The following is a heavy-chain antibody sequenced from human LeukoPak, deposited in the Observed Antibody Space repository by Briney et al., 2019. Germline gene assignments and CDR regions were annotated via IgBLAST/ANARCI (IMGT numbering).Heavy chain of an antibody. CDR1: GGSISNYY. CDR2: IYSSGST. J-gene: IGHJ5*02. D-gene: IGHD3-3*01. V-gene: IGHV4-4*07. CDR3: ARDDIGGVGCFAP. Sequence: SETLSLTCTVSGGSISNYYWSWIRQPAGKGLEWIGRIYSSGSTNYNPSLKSRVTMSVDTSKNQFSLKLSSVTAADTAVYHCARDDIGGVGCFAPWAREPWSPSPQ.